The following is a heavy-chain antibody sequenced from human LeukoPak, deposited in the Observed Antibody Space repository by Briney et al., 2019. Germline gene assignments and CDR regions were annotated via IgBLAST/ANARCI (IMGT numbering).Heavy chain of an antibody. CDR3: ARDLVGPSDY. Sequence: ASVKVSCKASGYTFTGYYMHWVRQAPGQGLEWMGWINPNSGDTNYAQNFQGRVTMTRDTSIITAYMELSRLRSDDTAVYYCARDLVGPSDYWGQGTLVTVSS. CDR2: INPNSGDT. D-gene: IGHD1-26*01. V-gene: IGHV1-2*02. CDR1: GYTFTGYY. J-gene: IGHJ4*02.